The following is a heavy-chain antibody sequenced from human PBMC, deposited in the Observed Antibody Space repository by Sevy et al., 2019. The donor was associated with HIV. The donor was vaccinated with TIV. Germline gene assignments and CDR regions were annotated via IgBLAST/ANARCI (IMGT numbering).Heavy chain of an antibody. CDR3: ARDGYCSGGSCYHLGYYYYGMDV. Sequence: ASVKVTCKASGYTFTSYGISWVRQAPGQGLEWMGWISAYNGNTNYAQKLQGRVTMTTDISTSTAYMELRSLRSDDTAVYYCARDGYCSGGSCYHLGYYYYGMDVWGQGTTVTVSS. J-gene: IGHJ6*02. CDR2: ISAYNGNT. CDR1: GYTFTSYG. V-gene: IGHV1-18*01. D-gene: IGHD2-15*01.